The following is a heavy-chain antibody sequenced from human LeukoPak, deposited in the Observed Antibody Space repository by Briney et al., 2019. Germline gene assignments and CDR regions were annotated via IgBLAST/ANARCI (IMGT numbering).Heavy chain of an antibody. J-gene: IGHJ3*02. D-gene: IGHD2-21*01. V-gene: IGHV4-59*01. Sequence: PSETLSLTCTVSGGSISSYYWSWIRQPPGKGLEWIGYIYYSGSTNYNPSLKSRVTISVDTSKNQFSLKLSSVTAADTAVYYCATTTIVVGDDVFDIWGQGRMLTVSS. CDR2: IYYSGST. CDR1: GGSISSYY. CDR3: ATTTIVVGDDVFDI.